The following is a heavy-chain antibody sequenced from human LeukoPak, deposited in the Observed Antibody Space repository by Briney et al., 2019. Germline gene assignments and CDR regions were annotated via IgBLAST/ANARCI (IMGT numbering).Heavy chain of an antibody. D-gene: IGHD3-16*01. CDR2: VSGSSGST. CDR3: ATVWFRRFDY. J-gene: IGHJ4*02. V-gene: IGHV3-23*01. CDR1: GFTFSRYW. Sequence: PGGSLRLSCVASGFTFSRYWMSWVRQAPGKGLEWVSAVSGSSGSTYYADSVKGRFTISRDNSKNKLYLQMNSLRAEDTAVYYCATVWFRRFDYWGQGILVTVSS.